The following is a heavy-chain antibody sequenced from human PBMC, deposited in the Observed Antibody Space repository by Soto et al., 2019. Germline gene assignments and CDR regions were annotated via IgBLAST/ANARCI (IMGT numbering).Heavy chain of an antibody. J-gene: IGHJ5*02. V-gene: IGHV4-34*01. CDR1: GGSFSGYY. CDR3: ARVLLYNWNYGWFDP. CDR2: INHSGST. Sequence: PSETLSLTCAVYGGSFSGYYWSWIRHPPGKGLEWIGEINHSGSTNYNPSLKSRVTISVDTSKNQFSLKLSSVTAADTAVYYCARVLLYNWNYGWFDPWGQGTLVTVSS. D-gene: IGHD1-7*01.